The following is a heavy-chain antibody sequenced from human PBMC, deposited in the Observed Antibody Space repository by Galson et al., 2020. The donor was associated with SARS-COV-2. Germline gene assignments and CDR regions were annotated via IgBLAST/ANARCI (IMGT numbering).Heavy chain of an antibody. CDR1: GFTFSSYA. Sequence: SLRLPCAASGFTFSSYAMHWVRQAPGKGLEWVAVISYDGSNKYYADSVKGRFTISRDNSKNTLYLQMNSLRAEDPAVYYCARDAAGWFIDYWGQGTLVTVSS. D-gene: IGHD2-15*01. CDR3: ARDAAGWFIDY. V-gene: IGHV3-30*04. CDR2: ISYDGSNK. J-gene: IGHJ4*02.